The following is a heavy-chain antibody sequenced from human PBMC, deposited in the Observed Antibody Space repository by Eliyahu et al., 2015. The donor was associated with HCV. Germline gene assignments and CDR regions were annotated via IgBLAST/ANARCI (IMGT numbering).Heavy chain of an antibody. D-gene: IGHD2-2*01. CDR3: ARAADIVVVPAAHFDY. Sequence: QVQLVESGGGLVKPGGSLRLSXAASGFTFXXYXMGWIRQAPGKGLEWVSYXSSSGSTIYYADSVKGRFTISRDNAKNSLYLQMNSLRAEDTAVYYCARAADIVVVPAAHFDYWGQGTLVTVSS. CDR1: GFTFXXYX. J-gene: IGHJ4*02. V-gene: IGHV3-11*01. CDR2: XSSSGSTI.